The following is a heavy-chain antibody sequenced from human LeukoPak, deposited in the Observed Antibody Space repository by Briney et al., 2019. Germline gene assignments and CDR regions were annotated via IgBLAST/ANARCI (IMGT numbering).Heavy chain of an antibody. V-gene: IGHV3-11*04. CDR2: ISSSGSTI. J-gene: IGHJ6*03. Sequence: GGSLRLSCAASGFTFSDYYMSWIRQAPGKGLEWVSYISSSGSTIYYADSVKGRFTISRDNAKNSLYLQMNSLRAEDTAVYYCARDSSPRYYYYYYMDVWGKGTTVTVSS. CDR3: ARDSSPRYYYYYYMDV. D-gene: IGHD2-2*01. CDR1: GFTFSDYY.